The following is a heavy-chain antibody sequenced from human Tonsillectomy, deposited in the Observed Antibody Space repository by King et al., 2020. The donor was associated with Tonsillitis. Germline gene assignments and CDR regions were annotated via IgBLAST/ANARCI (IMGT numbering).Heavy chain of an antibody. CDR3: ARTTLGIAAAHYWYFDL. CDR1: GGSISSGGYS. V-gene: IGHV4-30-2*01. J-gene: IGHJ2*01. D-gene: IGHD6-13*01. Sequence: QLQESGSGLVKPSQTLSLTCAVSGGSISSGGYSWSWIRQPPGKGLEWIGYIYHSGSTYYNPSLKSRVTISLDRSKNQFSLKLSSVTAADTAVYYFARTTLGIAAAHYWYFDLWGRGTLVTVSS. CDR2: IYHSGST.